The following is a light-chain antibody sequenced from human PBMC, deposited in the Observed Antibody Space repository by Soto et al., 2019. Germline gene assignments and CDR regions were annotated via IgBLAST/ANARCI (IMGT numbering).Light chain of an antibody. J-gene: IGKJ1*01. CDR3: QQTYSRHPWT. CDR2: SAS. Sequence: IHLTQSPSSLSASVGDRVTITFQASRGISSYLAWYQQKPGKATKLIVYSASTLQSGVPSRFSGSGSGPDFTLTINSVQPEDFAIYYCQQTYSRHPWTFGQGTKVDI. V-gene: IGKV1-9*01. CDR1: RGISSY.